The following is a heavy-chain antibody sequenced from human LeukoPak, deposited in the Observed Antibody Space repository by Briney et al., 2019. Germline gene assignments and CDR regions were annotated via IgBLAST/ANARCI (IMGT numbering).Heavy chain of an antibody. Sequence: ASVKVSRKASVGTFSSYAISWVRQAPGQGLEWMGRIIPILGIANYAQEFQGRVTITADKSTSTAYMELSSLRSEDTAVYYCARWVAATPYYFDYWGQGTLVTVSS. CDR1: VGTFSSYA. CDR2: IIPILGIA. CDR3: ARWVAATPYYFDY. J-gene: IGHJ4*02. D-gene: IGHD2-15*01. V-gene: IGHV1-69*04.